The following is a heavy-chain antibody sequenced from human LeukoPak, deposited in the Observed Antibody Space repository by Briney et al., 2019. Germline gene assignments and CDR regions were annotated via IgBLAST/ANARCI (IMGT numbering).Heavy chain of an antibody. J-gene: IGHJ4*02. CDR2: IWYDGSNK. V-gene: IGHV3-33*01. Sequence: GGSLRLSCAASGFTFSSYGMHWVRQAPGKGLEWVAVIWYDGSNKYYADSVKGRFTISRDNSKNTLYLQMNSLRAEDTAVYYCARDGTEWELLQPYLDYWGQGTLVTVSS. D-gene: IGHD1-26*01. CDR1: GFTFSSYG. CDR3: ARDGTEWELLQPYLDY.